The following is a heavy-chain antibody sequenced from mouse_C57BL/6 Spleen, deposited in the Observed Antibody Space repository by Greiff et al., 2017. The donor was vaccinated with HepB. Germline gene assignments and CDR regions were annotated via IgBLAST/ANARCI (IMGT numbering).Heavy chain of an antibody. CDR1: GYTFTDYN. CDR2: INPNNGGT. V-gene: IGHV1-18*01. CDR3: ARRDYYGSSYFFDY. J-gene: IGHJ2*01. Sequence: VQLQQSGPELVKPGASVKIPCKASGYTFTDYNMDWVKQSHGKSLEWIGDINPNNGGTNYNQKFKGKATLTVDKSSSTAYMELRILTSEDTAVYYCARRDYYGSSYFFDYWGQGTTLTVSS. D-gene: IGHD1-1*01.